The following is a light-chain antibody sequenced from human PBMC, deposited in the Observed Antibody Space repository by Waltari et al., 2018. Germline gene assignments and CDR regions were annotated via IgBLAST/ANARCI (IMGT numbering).Light chain of an antibody. Sequence: IVLTQSPGTLSLSPGERATLSCRASQSVNTYLAWYQQKPGQAPRLLISGAYPRAAGIPDRFSGSGSGTDFSLTISRLEAEDFAVYYCQHHVRLPATFGQGTKVEIK. CDR2: GAY. J-gene: IGKJ1*01. CDR1: QSVNTY. V-gene: IGKV3-20*01. CDR3: QHHVRLPAT.